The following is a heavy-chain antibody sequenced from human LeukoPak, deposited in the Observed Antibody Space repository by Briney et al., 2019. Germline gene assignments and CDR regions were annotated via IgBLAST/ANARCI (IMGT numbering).Heavy chain of an antibody. Sequence: GGSLRLSCAASGFTFSSYGMHWVRQAPGKGLEWVAVISYDGSSKYYADSVKGRFTISRDNSKNTLYLQMNSLRAEDTAVYYCAKAGLYSSGWYIFDYWGQGTLVTVSS. CDR2: ISYDGSSK. D-gene: IGHD6-19*01. V-gene: IGHV3-30*18. J-gene: IGHJ4*02. CDR1: GFTFSSYG. CDR3: AKAGLYSSGWYIFDY.